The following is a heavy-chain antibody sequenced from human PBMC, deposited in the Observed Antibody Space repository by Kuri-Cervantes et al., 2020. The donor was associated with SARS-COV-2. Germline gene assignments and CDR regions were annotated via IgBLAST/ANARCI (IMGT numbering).Heavy chain of an antibody. V-gene: IGHV1-2*02. CDR2: INPNSGGT. J-gene: IGHJ5*02. Sequence: ASVKVSCKASGYTFTGYYMHWVRQAPGQGLEWMGWINPNSGGTNYAQKFQGRVTMTRDTSISTAYMELSRLRSDDTAVYYCAREDYDSSGYPNWFDPWGQRTLVTVSS. D-gene: IGHD3-22*01. CDR3: AREDYDSSGYPNWFDP. CDR1: GYTFTGYY.